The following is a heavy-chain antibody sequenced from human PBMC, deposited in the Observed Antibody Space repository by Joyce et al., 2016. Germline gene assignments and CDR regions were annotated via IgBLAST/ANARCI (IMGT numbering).Heavy chain of an antibody. J-gene: IGHJ6*02. V-gene: IGHV4-34*01. Sequence: QVQLQQWGAGLLKPSETLTLTCAVYGGSFSGCYWTFIRQPPGKGLEWIGEINGVGITNYKPSLKSRVTILLDTSKNQFSLKLTSVTAADTAVYYCARGRGYTTSVRRRGMDVWGQGTTVTVSS. CDR1: GGSFSGCY. CDR2: INGVGIT. CDR3: ARGRGYTTSVRRRGMDV. D-gene: IGHD6-13*01.